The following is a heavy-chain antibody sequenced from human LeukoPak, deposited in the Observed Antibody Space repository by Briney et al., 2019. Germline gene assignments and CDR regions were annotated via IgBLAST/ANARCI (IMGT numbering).Heavy chain of an antibody. CDR1: GFTFSRSA. CDR2: ISSNGGST. CDR3: ARPEIALAGTNYYGMDV. V-gene: IGHV3-64*01. J-gene: IGHJ6*02. D-gene: IGHD6-19*01. Sequence: TGGSLRLSCAASGFTFSRSAMHWVRQAPGKGLEYVSGISSNGGSTYYANSVKGRFTISRDNSKNTLYLQMGSLRGEDMAVYYCARPEIALAGTNYYGMDVWGQGTTVTVSS.